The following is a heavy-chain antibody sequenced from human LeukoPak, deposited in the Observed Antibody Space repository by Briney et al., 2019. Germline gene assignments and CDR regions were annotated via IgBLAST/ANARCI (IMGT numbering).Heavy chain of an antibody. V-gene: IGHV3-7*01. CDR1: GLTFSSYW. CDR2: IKQDGSEK. Sequence: GGSLRLPCAASGLTFSSYWMSWVRQAPGKGLEWVANIKQDGSEKYYVDSVKGRFTISRDNAKNSLYLQMNGLRAEDTAVYYCAREASHDAFDIWGQGTMVTVSS. CDR3: AREASHDAFDI. J-gene: IGHJ3*02.